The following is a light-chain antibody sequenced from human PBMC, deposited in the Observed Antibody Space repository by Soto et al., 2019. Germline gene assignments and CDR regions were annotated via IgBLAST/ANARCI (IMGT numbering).Light chain of an antibody. CDR3: QQYSSYSPYT. CDR2: EAS. Sequence: DIQMTQSPSTLSASIGDRVTITCRASQTVYTWLAWYQQKSGTAPKLLIYEASTLHSGVPSRFSGSGSGTEFTLVISRLQPDDLATYYCQQYSSYSPYTFGQGTKVEI. J-gene: IGKJ2*01. CDR1: QTVYTW. V-gene: IGKV1-5*03.